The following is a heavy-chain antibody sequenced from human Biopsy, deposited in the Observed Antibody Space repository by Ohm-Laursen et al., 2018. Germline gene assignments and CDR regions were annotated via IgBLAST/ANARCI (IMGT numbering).Heavy chain of an antibody. CDR2: INHSGST. Sequence: TLSLTCAVYGGSFSGYYWSWIRQPPGKGLEWIGEINHSGSTNYNPSLKIRVTISVDTSKNQFSLKLSSVTAADTAVYYCARGRLRAVARFDYWGQGTLVTVSS. CDR3: ARGRLRAVARFDY. V-gene: IGHV4-34*01. J-gene: IGHJ4*02. D-gene: IGHD6-19*01. CDR1: GGSFSGYY.